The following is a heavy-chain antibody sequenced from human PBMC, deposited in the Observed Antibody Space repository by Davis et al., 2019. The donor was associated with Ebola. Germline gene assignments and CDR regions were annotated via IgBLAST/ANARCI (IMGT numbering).Heavy chain of an antibody. J-gene: IGHJ5*02. V-gene: IGHV5-51*01. Sequence: GESLMISCQISGYRFTDFWIGWVRQMPGKGLEWMGIVYPADSDTRYNPSFKGQVTISADKSSNTAYLQWSSLKSSDTAMYYCARHGATVFGVIDAWGQGTLVTVSS. CDR2: VYPADSDT. D-gene: IGHD3-3*01. CDR3: ARHGATVFGVIDA. CDR1: GYRFTDFW.